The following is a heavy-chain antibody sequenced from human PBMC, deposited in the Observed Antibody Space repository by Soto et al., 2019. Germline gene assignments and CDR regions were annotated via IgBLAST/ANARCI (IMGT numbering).Heavy chain of an antibody. Sequence: QLQVQESGPGQVKPSQTLSLTCTVSGGSITSHHYYWGWIRQPPGKGLEWIGSIYSGGNTYYNPSLRSRLTIFVDTAKNLISLKLSSVTAADSAIYYSGSGPSTTWIDNWGLGTQVSVSS. D-gene: IGHD2-2*01. CDR3: GSGPSTTWIDN. CDR1: GGSITSHHYY. J-gene: IGHJ4*02. CDR2: IYSGGNT. V-gene: IGHV4-39*01.